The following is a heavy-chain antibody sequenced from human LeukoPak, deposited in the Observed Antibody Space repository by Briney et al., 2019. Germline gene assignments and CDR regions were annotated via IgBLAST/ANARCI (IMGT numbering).Heavy chain of an antibody. CDR1: GFIFTGST. V-gene: IGHV3-73*01. Sequence: GGSLRLSYAASGFIFTGSTVHWVRQASGKGLEWLGRSRRKVNNYATDYAASVKGRFTISRDESKNTAFLQMNSLRTEDTALHYCTFYGSNNDYWGQGTLVTVSS. J-gene: IGHJ4*02. CDR2: SRRKVNNYAT. D-gene: IGHD3-10*01. CDR3: TFYGSNNDY.